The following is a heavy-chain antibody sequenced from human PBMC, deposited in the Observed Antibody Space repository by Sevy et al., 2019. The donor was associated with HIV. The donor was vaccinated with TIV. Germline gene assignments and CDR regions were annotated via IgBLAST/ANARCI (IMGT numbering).Heavy chain of an antibody. D-gene: IGHD6-13*01. Sequence: GSLRLSCVASGINFSSYGMHWVRQAPGKGLEWVALLSNGGSDKNYVDSVKGRFTISRDNSKDTLYLQMNSLRAEDTAVYYCANSRGRFDGSSWIYYYYGMDVWGQGTTVTVSS. J-gene: IGHJ6*02. V-gene: IGHV3-30*18. CDR2: LSNGGSDK. CDR1: GINFSSYG. CDR3: ANSRGRFDGSSWIYYYYGMDV.